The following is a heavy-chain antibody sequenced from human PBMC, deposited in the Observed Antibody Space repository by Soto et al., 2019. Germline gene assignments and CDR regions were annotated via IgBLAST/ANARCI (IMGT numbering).Heavy chain of an antibody. J-gene: IGHJ5*02. Sequence: SETLSLTCTVSGDSISNGGYYWSWIRQHPGKGLEWIGNIYYTGNTYYNPSLKSRVSISLDTSENHFSLRLSSVTAAHTAIYYCARATLGTDLWSGPRGGWFDRWGRGTLVTVSS. V-gene: IGHV4-31*03. CDR3: ARATLGTDLWSGPRGGWFDR. D-gene: IGHD3-3*01. CDR2: IYYTGNT. CDR1: GDSISNGGYY.